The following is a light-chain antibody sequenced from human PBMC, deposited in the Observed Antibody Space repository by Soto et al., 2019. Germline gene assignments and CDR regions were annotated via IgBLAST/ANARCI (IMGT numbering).Light chain of an antibody. CDR2: AAS. Sequence: IYLTQAPSFLSASVGDRVTLPCLASQGISSFLAWYQQKPGKAPKLLIYAASTLQSGVPSRFSGSGSGTEFTLTIFSLQPEDLATYYCQQLNSYPITFGQGTRLEIK. CDR1: QGISSF. J-gene: IGKJ5*01. CDR3: QQLNSYPIT. V-gene: IGKV1-9*01.